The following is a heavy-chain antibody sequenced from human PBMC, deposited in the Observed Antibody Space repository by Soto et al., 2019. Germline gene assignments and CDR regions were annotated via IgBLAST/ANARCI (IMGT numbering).Heavy chain of an antibody. Sequence: EVQLLESGGGLVQPGGSLRLSCAASGFTFSSSAMSWVRQAPGKGLEWVSAIRGTNGNTHYAESVKGRLTISRDNSKNTLYLHMNFLRAEDTAVYYCAKCTVDKIVTSGWCNWLDPWGQGTLVIVSS. J-gene: IGHJ5*02. D-gene: IGHD6-19*01. CDR2: IRGTNGNT. CDR3: AKCTVDKIVTSGWCNWLDP. V-gene: IGHV3-23*01. CDR1: GFTFSSSA.